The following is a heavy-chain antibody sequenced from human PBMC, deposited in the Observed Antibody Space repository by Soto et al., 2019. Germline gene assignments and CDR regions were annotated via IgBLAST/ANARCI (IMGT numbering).Heavy chain of an antibody. J-gene: IGHJ6*02. D-gene: IGHD3-10*01. CDR3: ARDTARAMVRIYYGMDV. Sequence: QVQLVESGGGVVQPGRSLRLSCAASGFTFSSYGMHWVRQAPGKGLEWVAVIWYDGSNKYYADSVKGRFTISRDNPKNTLYLQMNSVRAEDTAVYYCARDTARAMVRIYYGMDVWGQGTTVTVSS. CDR2: IWYDGSNK. CDR1: GFTFSSYG. V-gene: IGHV3-33*01.